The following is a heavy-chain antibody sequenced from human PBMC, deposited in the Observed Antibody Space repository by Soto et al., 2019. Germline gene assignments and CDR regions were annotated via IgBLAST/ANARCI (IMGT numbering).Heavy chain of an antibody. CDR3: ARDGGKGYGMDV. CDR2: LSRGARYI. J-gene: IGHJ6*02. Sequence: EVQLVESGGGLIQPGGSLRLSCAASGFTISTYSMNWVRQAPGKGLEWVSYLSRGARYIYYADAVRGRFTISRDSAKNALYLQINSLRDEDTAVYYCARDGGKGYGMDVWGQGTTVTVS. V-gene: IGHV3-48*02. CDR1: GFTISTYS.